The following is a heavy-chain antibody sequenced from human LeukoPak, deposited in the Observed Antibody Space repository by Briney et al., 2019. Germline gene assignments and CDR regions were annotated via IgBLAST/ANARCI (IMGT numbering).Heavy chain of an antibody. CDR1: GYTLTELS. V-gene: IGHV1-24*01. Sequence: ASVKVSCKVSGYTLTELSMHWVRQAPGKGLEWMGGFDPEDGETIYAQKFQGRVTMTEDTSTDTAYMELSSLSSEDTAVYYCATPSYYYGSGGVFDYWGQGTLVTVSS. CDR3: ATPSYYYGSGGVFDY. D-gene: IGHD3-10*01. J-gene: IGHJ4*02. CDR2: FDPEDGET.